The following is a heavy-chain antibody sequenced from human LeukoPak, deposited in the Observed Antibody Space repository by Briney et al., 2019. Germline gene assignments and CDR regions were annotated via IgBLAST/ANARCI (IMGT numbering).Heavy chain of an antibody. CDR1: GGSISSYY. CDR2: IYYSGST. Sequence: PPETLSLTCTVSGGSISSYYWSWIRQPPGKGLEWIGYIYYSGSTNYNPSLKSRVTISVDTSKNQFSLKLSSVTAADTAVYYCARALRYYDSSGYYSADAFDIWGQGTMVTVSS. D-gene: IGHD3-22*01. V-gene: IGHV4-59*01. CDR3: ARALRYYDSSGYYSADAFDI. J-gene: IGHJ3*02.